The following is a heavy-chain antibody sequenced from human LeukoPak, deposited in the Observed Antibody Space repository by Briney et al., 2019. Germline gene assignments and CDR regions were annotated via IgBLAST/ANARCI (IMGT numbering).Heavy chain of an antibody. CDR2: IKQDGSEK. Sequence: GGSLRLSCAASGFTFGSYWMSWVRQAPGKGLEWVANIKQDGSEKYYMDSVKGRFTISRDNAKNSLYLQMNSLRAEDTAVYYCARGWVQLRTPEYYFDYWGQGTLVTVSS. D-gene: IGHD5-18*01. V-gene: IGHV3-7*01. J-gene: IGHJ4*02. CDR3: ARGWVQLRTPEYYFDY. CDR1: GFTFGSYW.